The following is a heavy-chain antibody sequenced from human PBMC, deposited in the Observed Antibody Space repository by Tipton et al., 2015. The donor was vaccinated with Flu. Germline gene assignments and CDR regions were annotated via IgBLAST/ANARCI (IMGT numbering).Heavy chain of an antibody. J-gene: IGHJ4*02. CDR3: ARVEVPAAGFDY. D-gene: IGHD2-2*01. CDR2: IYYSGST. V-gene: IGHV4-59*01. CDR1: GGSISSYY. Sequence: TLSLTCTVSGGSISSYYWSWIRQPPGKGLEWIGYIYYSGSTNYNPSLKSRVTISVDTSKNQFSLKLSFVTAADTAVYYCARVEVPAAGFDYWGQGTLVTVSS.